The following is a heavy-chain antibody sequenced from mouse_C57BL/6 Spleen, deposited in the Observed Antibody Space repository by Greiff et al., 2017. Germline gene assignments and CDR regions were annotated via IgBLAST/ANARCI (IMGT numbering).Heavy chain of an antibody. Sequence: EVKLMESGEGLVKPGGSLKLSCAASGFTFSSYAMSWVRQTPEKRLEWVAYISSGGDYIYYADTVKGRFTISRDNARNTLYLQMSSLKSEDTAMYYCTRDNYDHDGGAMDYWGQGTSVTVSS. CDR3: TRDNYDHDGGAMDY. J-gene: IGHJ4*01. CDR1: GFTFSSYA. CDR2: ISSGGDYI. V-gene: IGHV5-9-1*02. D-gene: IGHD2-4*01.